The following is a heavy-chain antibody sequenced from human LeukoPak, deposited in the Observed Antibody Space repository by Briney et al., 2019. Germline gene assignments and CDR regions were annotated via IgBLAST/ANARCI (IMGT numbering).Heavy chain of an antibody. V-gene: IGHV3-48*03. D-gene: IGHD6-13*01. CDR3: ARGGSFFVY. CDR1: GFTFSGYD. J-gene: IGHJ4*01. CDR2: ISSSGTTI. Sequence: GGSLILSCAASGFTFSGYDMNWVRQAPGKGLEWVSYISSSGTTIYYADSVRGRFTISRDNAKNSLYLQMNSLRAEDTAVYYCARGGSFFVYWGQGTLVTVSS.